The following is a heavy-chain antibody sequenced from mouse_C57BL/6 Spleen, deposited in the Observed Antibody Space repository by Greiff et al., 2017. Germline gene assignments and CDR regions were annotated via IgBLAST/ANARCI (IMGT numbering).Heavy chain of an antibody. CDR1: GYAFSSYW. J-gene: IGHJ4*01. CDR2: IYPGDGDT. D-gene: IGHD3-2*02. CDR3: ARRGLRPPYAMDY. V-gene: IGHV1-80*01. Sequence: VQLQQSGAELVKPGASVKISCKASGYAFSSYWMNWVKQRPGKGLEWIGQIYPGDGDTNYNGKFKGKATLTADKSSSTAYMQLSSLTSEDSAVYFCARRGLRPPYAMDYWGQGTSVTVSS.